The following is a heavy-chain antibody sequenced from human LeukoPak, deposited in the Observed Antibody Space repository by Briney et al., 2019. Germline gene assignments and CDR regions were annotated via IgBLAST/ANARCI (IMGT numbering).Heavy chain of an antibody. J-gene: IGHJ4*02. CDR3: ARRAGAYSHPYDY. Sequence: GGSLRLSCEASGFTFRNYVIHWVRQAPGKGLEWVSFIYSDNTHYSDSVKGRFTISRDNSKNTLYLQMNSLRAEDTAVYYCARRAGAYSHPYDYWGQGTLVTVSS. CDR1: GFTFRNYV. CDR2: IYSDNT. D-gene: IGHD4/OR15-4a*01. V-gene: IGHV3-53*01.